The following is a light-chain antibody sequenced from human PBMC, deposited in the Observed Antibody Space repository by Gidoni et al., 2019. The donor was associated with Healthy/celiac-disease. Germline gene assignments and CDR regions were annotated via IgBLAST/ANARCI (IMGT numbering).Light chain of an antibody. CDR2: DAS. CDR3: QQRSNWPRLT. CDR1: QSVSSY. J-gene: IGKJ4*01. V-gene: IGKV3-11*01. Sequence: EIVLTQSPATLSLSPGERATRSCRASQSVSSYLAWYQQKPGQAPRLLIYDASTRATGIPARFSGSGSGTDFPLTISSLEPEDFAVYYFQQRSNWPRLTFGGGTKVEIK.